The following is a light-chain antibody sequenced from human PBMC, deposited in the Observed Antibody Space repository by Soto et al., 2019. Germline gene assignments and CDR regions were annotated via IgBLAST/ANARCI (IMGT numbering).Light chain of an antibody. J-gene: IGLJ2*01. CDR2: GNS. Sequence: QSVLTQPPSVSGAPGQRVTISCTGSRSNIGAGYDVHWYQQLPGTAPKLLIYGNSNRPSGVPDRFSGSKSGTSAALAITGLQAEEEADYYCQSYDSSLSGYVVFGGGTKVTVL. CDR1: RSNIGAGYD. V-gene: IGLV1-40*01. CDR3: QSYDSSLSGYVV.